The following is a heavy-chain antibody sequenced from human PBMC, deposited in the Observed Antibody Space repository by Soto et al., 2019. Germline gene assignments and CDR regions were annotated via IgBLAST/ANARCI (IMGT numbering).Heavy chain of an antibody. CDR1: GGYIRSYG. V-gene: IGHV4-59*08. Sequence: SETLSLTSTVSGGYIRSYGWSWIRQPPGKGLEWIGCIYYSGSTNYNPSLKSRVTISVDTSKNQFSLKLSSVTAADTAVYYCARLPNIAVAGPFDYWGQGTLVTVSS. CDR2: IYYSGST. J-gene: IGHJ4*02. D-gene: IGHD6-19*01. CDR3: ARLPNIAVAGPFDY.